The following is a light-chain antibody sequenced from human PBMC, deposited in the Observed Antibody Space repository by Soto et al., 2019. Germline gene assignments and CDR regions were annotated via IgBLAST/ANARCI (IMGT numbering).Light chain of an antibody. Sequence: DIHLTQSPSFLSASVGDRVTITCRPSQAVPNNMAWYQQKPGKPPKLLIYEESTLHSGVPSRFSGRKSGTQFTLTIDSLQPEDFETYYCQQVKTYPRTLGGGTKVYIK. CDR3: QQVKTYPRT. J-gene: IGKJ4*01. CDR2: EES. CDR1: QAVPNN. V-gene: IGKV1-9*01.